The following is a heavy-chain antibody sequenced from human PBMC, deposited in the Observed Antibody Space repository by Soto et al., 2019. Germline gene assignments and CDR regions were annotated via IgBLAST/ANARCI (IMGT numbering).Heavy chain of an antibody. CDR2: IYWNDDK. Sequence: QITLKESGPPLVEPTQTLTLTCTYSGFSLRTTGVGVGWIPQPPGKALEWLGIIYWNDDKRYSPSLKNRFTLTSDISKSQVVLTMTNMDPVDTATYYCAHTWGLPFDYWGQGTQVIVSS. CDR1: GFSLRTTGVG. J-gene: IGHJ4*02. D-gene: IGHD3-16*01. V-gene: IGHV2-5*01. CDR3: AHTWGLPFDY.